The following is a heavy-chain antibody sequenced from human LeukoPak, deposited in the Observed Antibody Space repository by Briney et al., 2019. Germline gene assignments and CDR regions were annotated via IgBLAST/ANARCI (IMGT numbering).Heavy chain of an antibody. Sequence: PSETLSLTCTVSGGSISSYYWSWIRQPAGKGLEWIGRIYTSGSTNYNPSLKSRVTMSVDTSKNQFSLKLSSVTAADTAVYYCARVGSGCSGGSCYSALNWFDPWGQGTLVTVSS. V-gene: IGHV4-4*07. D-gene: IGHD2-15*01. CDR3: ARVGSGCSGGSCYSALNWFDP. J-gene: IGHJ5*02. CDR2: IYTSGST. CDR1: GGSISSYY.